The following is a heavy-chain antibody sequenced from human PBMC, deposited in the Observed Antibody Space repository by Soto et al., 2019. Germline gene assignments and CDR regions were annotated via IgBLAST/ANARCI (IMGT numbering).Heavy chain of an antibody. D-gene: IGHD1-1*01. Sequence: SPTLSLPCAISGDSVSSNTASWNWIRQSPSRGLEWLGRTYFRSKWYNDYAVSVKSRIIINPDTSNNQFSLQLNSVTPEDTAVYFCAKGDNLGPKSVYAFDPLCQGMMVTVSS. CDR1: GDSVSSNTAS. CDR2: TYFRSKWYN. CDR3: AKGDNLGPKSVYAFDP. V-gene: IGHV6-1*01. J-gene: IGHJ5*02.